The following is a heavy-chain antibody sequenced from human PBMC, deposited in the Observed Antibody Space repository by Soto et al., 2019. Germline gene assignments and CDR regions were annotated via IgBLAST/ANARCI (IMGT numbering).Heavy chain of an antibody. CDR2: ISSSGGST. CDR1: VFTVSGGD. V-gene: IGHV3-23*01. CDR3: TTPVAGFY. J-gene: IGHJ4*02. D-gene: IGHD6-19*01. Sequence: PGGSRRLSCPASVFTVSGGDVSWVSQAPGRGLEWVSSISSSGGSTYYADSVKGRFAISRDDAKNKLYLQMNSLRAEATAVYYWTTPVAGFYWGQGTLVTVSS.